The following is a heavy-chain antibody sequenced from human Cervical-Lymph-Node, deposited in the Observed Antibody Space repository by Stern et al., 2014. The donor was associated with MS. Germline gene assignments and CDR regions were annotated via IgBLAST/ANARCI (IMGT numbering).Heavy chain of an antibody. CDR2: LYYSGNT. V-gene: IGHV4-59*08. J-gene: IGHJ4*02. Sequence: VQLVESGPGLVKPSETLSLTCTVSGGSISSNYWSWIRQPPGKGLEWIGYLYYSGNTNYNPSLKSRVTTSVDTSKNPFSLSLRSVTAADTAVYYCARHGPPRRRDDSNHPNFDYWGPGTLVAVSS. CDR3: ARHGPPRRRDDSNHPNFDY. CDR1: GGSISSNY. D-gene: IGHD5-24*01.